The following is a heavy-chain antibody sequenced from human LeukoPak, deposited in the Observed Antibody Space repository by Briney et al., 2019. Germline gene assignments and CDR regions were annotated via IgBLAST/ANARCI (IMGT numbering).Heavy chain of an antibody. V-gene: IGHV3-23*01. Sequence: GGSLRLSCAASGFTFSSYAMSWVRQAPGKGLEWVSAISGSGGSTYYADSVKGRFTISRDNSKNTLYLQMNSLRSEDTAVYYCASVGAHNYYGMDVWGQGTTVTVSS. J-gene: IGHJ6*02. CDR1: GFTFSSYA. D-gene: IGHD1-26*01. CDR2: ISGSGGST. CDR3: ASVGAHNYYGMDV.